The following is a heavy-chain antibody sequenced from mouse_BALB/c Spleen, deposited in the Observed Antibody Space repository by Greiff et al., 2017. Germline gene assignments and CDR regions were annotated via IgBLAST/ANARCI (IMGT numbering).Heavy chain of an antibody. CDR3: ARGNYGNPYAMDY. Sequence: EVKLMESGPELVKPGASVKISCKASGYSFTGYYMRWVKQSHVKSLEWIGRINPYNGATSYNQNSKDKASLTVDKSSSTAYMELHSLTSEDSAVYYCARGNYGNPYAMDYWGQGTSVTVSS. D-gene: IGHD2-1*01. CDR1: GYSFTGYY. J-gene: IGHJ4*01. V-gene: IGHV1-26*01. CDR2: INPYNGAT.